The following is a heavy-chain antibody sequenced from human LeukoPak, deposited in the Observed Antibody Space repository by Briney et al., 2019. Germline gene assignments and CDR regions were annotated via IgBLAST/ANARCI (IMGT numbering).Heavy chain of an antibody. J-gene: IGHJ2*01. Sequence: SQTLSLTCTVSGGSISSGDYYWSWIRQPPGKGLEWIGYIYYSGSTYYNPSLKSRVTISVDTSKNQFSLKLSSVTAADTAVYYCASNWGPFWYFDLWGRSTLVTVSS. V-gene: IGHV4-30-4*01. CDR1: GGSISSGDYY. CDR2: IYYSGST. D-gene: IGHD3-16*01. CDR3: ASNWGPFWYFDL.